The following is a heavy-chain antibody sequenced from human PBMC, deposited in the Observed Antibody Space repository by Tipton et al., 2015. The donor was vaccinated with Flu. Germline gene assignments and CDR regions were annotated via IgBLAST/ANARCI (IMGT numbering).Heavy chain of an antibody. J-gene: IGHJ5*02. Sequence: TLSLTCIVSSGSLSSFYWNWIRQSPGKGLEWIGYIYNSVYTKYNPSLKSRVTISVDTSKNQFSLKMSSVTAADTAMYYCARDFGDLNWFDPWGQGTLVTVSS. CDR2: IYNSVYT. CDR3: ARDFGDLNWFDP. D-gene: IGHD4-17*01. V-gene: IGHV4-4*08. CDR1: SGSLSSFY.